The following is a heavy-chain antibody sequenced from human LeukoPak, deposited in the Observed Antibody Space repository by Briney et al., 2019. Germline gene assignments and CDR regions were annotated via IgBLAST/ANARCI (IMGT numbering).Heavy chain of an antibody. V-gene: IGHV1-69*04. D-gene: IGHD6-19*01. J-gene: IGHJ6*02. CDR3: ARVRTGSGWYPYYYYGMDV. CDR1: GGTFSSYA. CDR2: IIPILGIA. Sequence: SVKVSCKAYGGTFSSYAISWVRQAPGQGLEWMGRIIPILGIANYAQKFQGRVTITADKSTSTAYMELSSLRSEDTAVYYCARVRTGSGWYPYYYYGMDVWGQGTTVTVSS.